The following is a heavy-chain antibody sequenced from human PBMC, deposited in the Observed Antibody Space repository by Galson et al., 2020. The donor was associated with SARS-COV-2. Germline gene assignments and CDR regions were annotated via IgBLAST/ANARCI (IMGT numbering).Heavy chain of an antibody. V-gene: IGHV3-11*06. Sequence: GGSLRLSCAASGFTFSDYYMSWIRQAPGKGLEWVSYISSSSSYTNYADSVKGRFTISRDNAKNSLYLQMNSLRAEDTAVYYCARGERHIILYYYYYGMDVWGQGTTVTVSS. CDR3: ARGERHIILYYYYYGMDV. J-gene: IGHJ6*02. D-gene: IGHD1-1*01. CDR2: ISSSSSYT. CDR1: GFTFSDYY.